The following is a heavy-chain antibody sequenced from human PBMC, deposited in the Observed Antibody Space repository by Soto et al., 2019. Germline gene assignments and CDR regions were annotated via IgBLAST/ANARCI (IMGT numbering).Heavy chain of an antibody. Sequence: SETLSLTCTVSGGSITNDNYYWSWIRQSPGKGLEWIGYIYYSGSTHYNPSLKSRLIISMDTSKNQFSLRLISVTAADTAVYYCARGRLFLTTSGLAITYFDYWGQGTLVTVSS. D-gene: IGHD3-3*01. CDR3: ARGRLFLTTSGLAITYFDY. V-gene: IGHV4-30-4*01. J-gene: IGHJ4*02. CDR2: IYYSGST. CDR1: GGSITNDNYY.